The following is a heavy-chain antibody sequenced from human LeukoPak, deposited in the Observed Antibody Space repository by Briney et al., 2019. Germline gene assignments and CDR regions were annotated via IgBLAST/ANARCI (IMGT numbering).Heavy chain of an antibody. D-gene: IGHD6-19*01. J-gene: IGHJ6*02. CDR2: ISSSGSTI. V-gene: IGHV3-11*01. CDR1: GFTFSDYY. CDR3: ARVDSSGWYSPYYYYGMDV. Sequence: AGGSLRLSCAASGFTFSDYYMSWIRQAPGKGLEWVSYISSSGSTIYYADSVKGRFTISRDNAKNSLYLQMNSLRAEDTAVYYCARVDSSGWYSPYYYYGMDVWGQGTTVTVSS.